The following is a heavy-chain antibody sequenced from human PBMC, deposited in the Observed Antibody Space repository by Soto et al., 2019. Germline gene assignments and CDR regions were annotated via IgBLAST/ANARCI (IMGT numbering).Heavy chain of an antibody. V-gene: IGHV4-59*08. J-gene: IGHJ6*03. CDR1: GGSISSYY. D-gene: IGHD2-2*02. CDR2: IYYSGST. CDR3: ARLVGCSSTSCYSYYYYYMDV. Sequence: SETLSLTCTVSGGSISSYYWSWIRQPPGKGLEWIGYIYYSGSTNYNPSLKSRVTISVDTSKNQFSLKLSSVTAADTAVYYCARLVGCSSTSCYSYYYYYMDVWGKGTTVTVSS.